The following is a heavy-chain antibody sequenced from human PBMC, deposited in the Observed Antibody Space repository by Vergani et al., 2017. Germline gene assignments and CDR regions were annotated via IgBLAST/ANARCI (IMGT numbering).Heavy chain of an antibody. J-gene: IGHJ5*02. CDR2: ISSSSSYI. CDR3: AGADILTGGSWFVP. V-gene: IGHV3-21*01. CDR1: GFTFSSYS. Sequence: EVQLVESGGGLVKPGGSLRLSCAASGFTFSSYSMNWVRQAPGKGLEWVSSISSSSSYIYYASSVRGRFTIPGDNAKNSLFLKKNSLRAEDTVVYYCAGADILTGGSWFVPWGQGTLVIVSA. D-gene: IGHD3-9*01.